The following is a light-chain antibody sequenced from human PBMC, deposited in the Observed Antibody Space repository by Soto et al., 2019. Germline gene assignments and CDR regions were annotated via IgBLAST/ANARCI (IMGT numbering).Light chain of an antibody. CDR1: QSISSW. CDR2: DAS. J-gene: IGKJ1*01. Sequence: DIQMTQSPSTLSASVRDRVTITCRASQSISSWLAWYQQKPGKAPKLLIYDASSLESGVPSRFSGSGSGTEFTLTISSLQPDDFATYYCQQYNSYSARAFGQGTKVDIK. CDR3: QQYNSYSARA. V-gene: IGKV1-5*01.